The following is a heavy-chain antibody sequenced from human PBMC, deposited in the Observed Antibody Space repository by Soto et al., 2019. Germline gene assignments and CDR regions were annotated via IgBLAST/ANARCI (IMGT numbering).Heavy chain of an antibody. Sequence: PGGSLRLSCAASGFTFSSYAMHWVRQAPGKGLEWVALISYDGSDKDYADSVKGRFTISRDNSKNTLYLQMNSLRAEDTAVYYCARGAFITMVRGVIDPRGPLDAFDIWGQGTMVTVS. CDR2: ISYDGSDK. V-gene: IGHV3-30*14. CDR3: ARGAFITMVRGVIDPRGPLDAFDI. D-gene: IGHD3-10*01. CDR1: GFTFSSYA. J-gene: IGHJ3*02.